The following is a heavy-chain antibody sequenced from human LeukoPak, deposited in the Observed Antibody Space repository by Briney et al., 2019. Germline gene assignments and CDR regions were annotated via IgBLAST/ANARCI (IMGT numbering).Heavy chain of an antibody. D-gene: IGHD3-22*01. Sequence: SETLSLTCTVSGGSISSRSYYWSWIRQLPGKGLEWIGYISYSGTTYYNPSLKSRVTISVDTSKNQFSLNLNSVTAADTAVYYCARVGPNYDSSAWGQGTLVTVSS. CDR2: ISYSGTT. CDR3: ARVGPNYDSSA. J-gene: IGHJ5*02. V-gene: IGHV4-31*03. CDR1: GGSISSRSYY.